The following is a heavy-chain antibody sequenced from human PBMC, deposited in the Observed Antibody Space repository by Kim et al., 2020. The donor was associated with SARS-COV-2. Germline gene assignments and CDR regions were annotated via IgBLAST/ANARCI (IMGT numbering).Heavy chain of an antibody. J-gene: IGHJ5*02. CDR3: ATGWDYDFWSGYYRTPFSAEAEVSA. CDR2: INPNSGGT. D-gene: IGHD3-3*01. V-gene: IGHV1-2*02. Sequence: ASVKVSCKASGYTFTGYYMHWVRQAPGQGLEWMGWINPNSGGTNYAQKFQGRVTMTRDTSISTAYMELSRLRSDDTAVYYCATGWDYDFWSGYYRTPFSAEAEVSAWGQGTLVTVSS. CDR1: GYTFTGYY.